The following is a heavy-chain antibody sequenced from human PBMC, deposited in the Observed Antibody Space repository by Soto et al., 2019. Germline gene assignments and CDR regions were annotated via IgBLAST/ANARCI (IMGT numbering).Heavy chain of an antibody. CDR1: GFTFSSYA. J-gene: IGHJ4*02. CDR2: VSIGGST. CDR3: AKRRGAGGHFDY. V-gene: IGHV3-23*01. Sequence: DVQLLESGGGLVQPEGSLRLSCAASGFTFSSYAMGWVRQRPGKGLEWVAVVSIGGSTHYADSVRGRLTISRDNSKNTLSLQMNSQTAEDTAVYFCAKRRGAGGHFDYWGQGALVTVSS. D-gene: IGHD2-15*01.